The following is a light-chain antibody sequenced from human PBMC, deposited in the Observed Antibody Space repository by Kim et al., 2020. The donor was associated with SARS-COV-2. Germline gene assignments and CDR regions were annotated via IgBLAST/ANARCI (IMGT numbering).Light chain of an antibody. CDR1: SLRSYY. CDR2: GRN. CDR3: NSRDSSGNHWV. V-gene: IGLV3-19*01. J-gene: IGLJ3*02. Sequence: ALGQKVRITCQGDSLRSYYASWYQQKPGQAPVLVFYGRNNRPSGIPDRFSGSSSGNTASLTITGAQAEDEADYYCNSRDSSGNHWVFGGGTQLTVL.